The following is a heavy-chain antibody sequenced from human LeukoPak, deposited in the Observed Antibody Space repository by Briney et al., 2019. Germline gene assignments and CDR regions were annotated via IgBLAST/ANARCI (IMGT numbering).Heavy chain of an antibody. CDR1: GFTFSNYA. CDR3: AREAGYSLDY. V-gene: IGHV3-53*01. CDR2: IYSGGTT. D-gene: IGHD5-18*01. Sequence: GGSLRLSCAASGFTFSNYALTWVRQAPGKGLEWVSVIYSGGTTYYADSVKGRFTISRDNSKNTVYLQMNSLRAEDTAVYYCAREAGYSLDYWGQGTLVSVSS. J-gene: IGHJ4*02.